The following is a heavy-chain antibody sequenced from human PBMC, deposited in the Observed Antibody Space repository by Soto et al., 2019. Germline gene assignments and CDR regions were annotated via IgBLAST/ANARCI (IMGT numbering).Heavy chain of an antibody. CDR2: IYYSGST. Sequence: QVQLQESGPGLVKPSQTLSLTCTVSGGSISSGGYYWSWIRQHPGKCLEWIGYIYYSGSTYYNPALKSRVTISVDTSKNQFSLKLSSVTAADTAVYFCASQYSSSWEVFDYWGQGTMVTVS. D-gene: IGHD6-13*01. J-gene: IGHJ4*02. V-gene: IGHV4-31*03. CDR3: ASQYSSSWEVFDY. CDR1: GGSISSGGYY.